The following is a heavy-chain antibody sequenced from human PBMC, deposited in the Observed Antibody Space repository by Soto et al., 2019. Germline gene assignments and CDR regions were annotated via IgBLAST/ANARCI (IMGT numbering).Heavy chain of an antibody. V-gene: IGHV3-23*01. CDR1: GFTFNNYA. J-gene: IGHJ4*02. CDR2: VSADGTT. CDR3: ARKNVVVLGDYGFL. Sequence: EVQLLESGGGLVQPGGSLRLSCAASGFTFNNYAMSWVLQAPGKGLEWVSTVSADGTTYYADSVKGRFTISRDNSKNTVSLQMNSLGAEDTAMYYCARKNVVVLGDYGFLWGQGTLVTVSS. D-gene: IGHD4-17*01.